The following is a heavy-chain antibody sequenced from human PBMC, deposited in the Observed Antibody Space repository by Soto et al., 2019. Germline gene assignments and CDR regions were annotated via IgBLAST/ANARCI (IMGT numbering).Heavy chain of an antibody. CDR2: IFSSGTT. CDR1: GGSISSSSYY. D-gene: IGHD3-10*01. CDR3: ARLPLFRGVIINPDY. J-gene: IGHJ4*02. V-gene: IGHV4-39*01. Sequence: QLQLQESGPGLVKPSETLSLTCTVSGGSISSSSYYWGWIRQPPGKGLEWIGSIFSSGTTYYNPSLKSRVTISVDTSKNQFSLKLSSVTAADTAVYYCARLPLFRGVIINPDYWGQGTLVTVSS.